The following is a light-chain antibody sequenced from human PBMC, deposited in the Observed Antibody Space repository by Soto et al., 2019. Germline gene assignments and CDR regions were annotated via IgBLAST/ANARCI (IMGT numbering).Light chain of an antibody. CDR1: SSNIGSNY. V-gene: IGLV1-47*01. CDR2: RNN. CDR3: AAWDDSLSGRGV. Sequence: QTLLTKPPSSAGTTGQRVTISCSGSSSNIGSNYVYWYQQLPGTAPKLLIYRNNQRPSGVPDRFSGSKSGTSASLAISGLRSEDEADYYCAAWDDSLSGRGVFGTGPKVTVL. J-gene: IGLJ1*01.